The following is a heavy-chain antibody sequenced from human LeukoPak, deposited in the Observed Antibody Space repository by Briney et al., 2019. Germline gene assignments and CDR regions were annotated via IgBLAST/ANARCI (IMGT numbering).Heavy chain of an antibody. CDR2: ISSSSSYI. D-gene: IGHD6-19*01. CDR1: GFTFSSYS. Sequence: GGSLRLSCAASGFTFSSYSMSWVRQAPGKGLEWVSSISSSSSYIYYADSVKGRFTISRDNAKSSLYLQMNSLRAEDTAVYYCARDGVYGAVAGVHYFDYWGQGTLVTVSS. J-gene: IGHJ4*02. V-gene: IGHV3-21*01. CDR3: ARDGVYGAVAGVHYFDY.